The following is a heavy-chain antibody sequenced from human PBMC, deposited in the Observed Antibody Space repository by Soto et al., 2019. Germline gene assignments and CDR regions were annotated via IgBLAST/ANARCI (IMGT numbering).Heavy chain of an antibody. CDR3: ARDDVLCDGGSCYGVPLDV. CDR2: IQSGGPT. D-gene: IGHD2-15*01. J-gene: IGHJ6*02. V-gene: IGHV3-66*01. Sequence: LRVSCRASGFTGSSIDRSRVLKTPGKGLEWVSLIQSGGPTYYADSVKGRFTISRDTSENTLHLQMDSLRAEDTAVYYCARDDVLCDGGSCYGVPLDVWAEGTT. CDR1: GFTGSSID.